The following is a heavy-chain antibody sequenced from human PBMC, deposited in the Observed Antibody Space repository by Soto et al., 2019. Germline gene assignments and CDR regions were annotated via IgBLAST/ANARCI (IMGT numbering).Heavy chain of an antibody. CDR1: GGSISGYY. CDR2: IFYTGST. J-gene: IGHJ4*02. Sequence: SETLSLTCTVSGGSISGYYWTWIRQPPGRGLAYIGDIFYTGSTNYNPSLESRVSISVEAAKNQFSLKLTSVTAADTAVYYCARVTSRYLDYWGQGTLVTASS. D-gene: IGHD6-6*01. CDR3: ARVTSRYLDY. V-gene: IGHV4-59*01.